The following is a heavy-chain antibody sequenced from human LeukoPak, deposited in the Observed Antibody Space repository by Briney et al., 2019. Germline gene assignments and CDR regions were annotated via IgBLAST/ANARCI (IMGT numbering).Heavy chain of an antibody. CDR2: IYSDGST. Sequence: GGSLRLSCAASGFTVSSDYMNWVRQAPGKGLEWVSFIYSDGSTYYADSVRGRFTISRDNSKNTLYLQMNSLRAEDTAVYYCARRAGIYSHPYDYWGQGTLVTVSS. D-gene: IGHD1-14*01. J-gene: IGHJ4*02. CDR1: GFTVSSDY. V-gene: IGHV3-53*01. CDR3: ARRAGIYSHPYDY.